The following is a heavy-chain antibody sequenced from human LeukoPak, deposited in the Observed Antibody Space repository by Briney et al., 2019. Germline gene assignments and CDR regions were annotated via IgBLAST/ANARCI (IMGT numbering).Heavy chain of an antibody. D-gene: IGHD6-19*01. CDR3: ARAGQGTYSSGWYGYFDY. J-gene: IGHJ4*02. V-gene: IGHV4-59*01. Sequence: PSETLSLTCAVYGGSFSGYYWSWIRQPPGKGLEWIGYVYYSGNTNYNPSLKSRVTISVDTSKNQFSLKLSSVTAADTAVYYCARAGQGTYSSGWYGYFDYWGQGTQVTVSS. CDR2: VYYSGNT. CDR1: GGSFSGYY.